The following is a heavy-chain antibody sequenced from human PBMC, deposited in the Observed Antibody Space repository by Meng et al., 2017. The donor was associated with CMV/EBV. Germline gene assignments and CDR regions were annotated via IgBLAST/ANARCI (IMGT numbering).Heavy chain of an antibody. CDR1: W. CDR3: TREKTRTSAIVVAGPAGRFFDY. Sequence: WMHWVRQDPGKGLVWVSRLSADGNTTNYADSVKGRFTISRDNTKNTVFLQMNSLTPEDTALYYCTREKTRTSAIVVAGPAGRFFDYWGQGTVVTVSS. V-gene: IGHV3-74*01. J-gene: IGHJ4*02. D-gene: IGHD6-13*01. CDR2: LSADGNTT.